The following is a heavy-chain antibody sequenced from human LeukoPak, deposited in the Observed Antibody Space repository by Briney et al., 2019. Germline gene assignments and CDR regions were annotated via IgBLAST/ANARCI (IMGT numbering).Heavy chain of an antibody. J-gene: IGHJ4*02. CDR1: GYSFTSYW. V-gene: IGHV5-51*01. CDR2: IYPGDSDT. Sequence: KNGESLKISCKGSGYSFTSYWIGWVRQMPGKGLEWMGIIYPGDSDTRYSPSFQGQVTISADESLSTAYLQWSSLKASDTAMYYCARGSGSYHTAYMNWGQGSPVTVSS. CDR3: ARGSGSYHTAYMN. D-gene: IGHD1-26*01.